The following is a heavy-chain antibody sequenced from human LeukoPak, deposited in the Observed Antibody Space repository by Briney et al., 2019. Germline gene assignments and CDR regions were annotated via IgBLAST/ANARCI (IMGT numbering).Heavy chain of an antibody. J-gene: IGHJ3*02. V-gene: IGHV4-61*05. CDR1: GGSISSSSYY. CDR3: ARRGYPGAFDI. CDR2: IYYSGST. D-gene: IGHD5-12*01. Sequence: SETLSLTCTVSGGSISSSSYYWSWIRQPPGKGLEWIGYIYYSGSTNYNPSLKSRVTISVDTSKNQFSLKLSSVTAADTAVYYCARRGYPGAFDIWGQGTMVTVSS.